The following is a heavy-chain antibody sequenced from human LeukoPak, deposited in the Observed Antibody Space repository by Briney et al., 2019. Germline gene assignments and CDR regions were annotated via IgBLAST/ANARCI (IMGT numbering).Heavy chain of an antibody. Sequence: PGGSLRLSCAASGFAFSTYPMHWVRQAPGKGLEWVAVIWYDGSNKYYADSVKGRFTISRDNSKNTLYLQMNSLRAEDTAVYYCARDKPADYYDSSGYLDYWGQGTLVTVSS. V-gene: IGHV3-33*08. CDR3: ARDKPADYYDSSGYLDY. CDR2: IWYDGSNK. J-gene: IGHJ4*02. CDR1: GFAFSTYP. D-gene: IGHD3-22*01.